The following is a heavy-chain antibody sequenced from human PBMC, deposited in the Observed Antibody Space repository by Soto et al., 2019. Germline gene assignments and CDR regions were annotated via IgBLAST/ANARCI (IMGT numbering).Heavy chain of an antibody. CDR3: ARDEPYYDIMTGLDY. V-gene: IGHV1-2*02. CDR1: GYTFTGYY. Sequence: GASVKVSCKASGYTFTGYYMHWVRQAPGQGLEWMGWINPNSGGTNYAQKFQGRVTMTRDTSISTAYMELSRLSSDDTAVYYCARDEPYYDIMTGLDYWGQGPLVTVSS. D-gene: IGHD3-9*01. J-gene: IGHJ4*02. CDR2: INPNSGGT.